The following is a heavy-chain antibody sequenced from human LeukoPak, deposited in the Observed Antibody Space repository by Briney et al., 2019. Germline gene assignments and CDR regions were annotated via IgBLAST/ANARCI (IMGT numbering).Heavy chain of an antibody. Sequence: PGGSLTLSCAVSGFTANTHHMAWVRQAPGKHLEWVSVRQPGNVSYYADSVTGRFTTSTDTSKNTVYLQMTDQRVEDTALYYCARERDYDTYFDYSGQGTLVIVSS. J-gene: IGHJ4*01. CDR3: ARERDYDTYFDY. V-gene: IGHV3-53*01. CDR1: GFTANTHH. D-gene: IGHD3-22*01. CDR2: RQPGNVS.